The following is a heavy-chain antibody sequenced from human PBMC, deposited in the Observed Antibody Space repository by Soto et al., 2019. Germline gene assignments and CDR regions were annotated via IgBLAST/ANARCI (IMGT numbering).Heavy chain of an antibody. CDR3: ARVPDRGSGYYTGWFDP. V-gene: IGHV3-30-3*01. J-gene: IGHJ5*02. CDR1: GFTFSSYA. Sequence: QVQLVESGGGVVQPGRSLRLSCAASGFTFSSYAMHWVRQAPGKGLEWVAVISYDGSNKYYADSVKGRFTISRDNSKNTLYLQMNSLRAEDTAVYYCARVPDRGSGYYTGWFDPWGQGTLVTVSS. D-gene: IGHD3-3*01. CDR2: ISYDGSNK.